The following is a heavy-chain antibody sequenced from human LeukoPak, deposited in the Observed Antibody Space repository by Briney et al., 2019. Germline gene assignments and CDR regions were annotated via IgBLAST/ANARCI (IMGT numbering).Heavy chain of an antibody. D-gene: IGHD2-2*01. V-gene: IGHV3-21*01. J-gene: IGHJ5*02. CDR3: ARADCSGSTCYLRRSWFDP. CDR1: GFTLSTFD. Sequence: AGGSLRLSCAASGFTLSTFDKNWVRQAPGKGLEWVSSISTSSRYIYYRDSVKGRFTISRDDAKNSLYLQMNSLRVEDTAVYYCARADCSGSTCYLRRSWFDPWGQGTLVTVSS. CDR2: ISTSSRYI.